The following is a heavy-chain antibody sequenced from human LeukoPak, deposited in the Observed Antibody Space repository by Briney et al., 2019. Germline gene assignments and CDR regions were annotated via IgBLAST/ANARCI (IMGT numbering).Heavy chain of an antibody. J-gene: IGHJ3*02. CDR2: ISGSGGST. CDR1: GFTFSSYA. Sequence: GGSLRLSCAASGFTFSSYAMSWVRQAPGKGLEWVSAISGSGGSTYYADSVKGRFTISRDNSKNTLYLQMNSLRAEDTAVYYCARDPHCSSTSCYSDAFDIWGQGTMVTVSS. D-gene: IGHD2-2*01. V-gene: IGHV3-23*01. CDR3: ARDPHCSSTSCYSDAFDI.